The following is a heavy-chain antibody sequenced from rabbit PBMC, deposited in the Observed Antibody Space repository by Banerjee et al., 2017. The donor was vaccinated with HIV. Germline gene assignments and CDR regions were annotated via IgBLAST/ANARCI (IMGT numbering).Heavy chain of an antibody. V-gene: IGHV1S45*01. J-gene: IGHJ4*01. CDR1: GFSFSSGYY. D-gene: IGHD4-2*01. CDR3: ARVNAGYVGSNL. Sequence: QEQLVESGGGLVTLGGSLTLTCTASGFSFSSGYYMCWVRQAPGKGLERIACIYAGSSGAPYYASWAKGRFTISKTSSTTVTLQMTSLTAADTATYFCARVNAGYVGSNLWGPGTLV. CDR2: IYAGSSGAP.